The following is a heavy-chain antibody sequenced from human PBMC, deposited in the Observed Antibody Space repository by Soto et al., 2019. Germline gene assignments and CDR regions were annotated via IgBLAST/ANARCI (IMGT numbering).Heavy chain of an antibody. CDR2: ISYDGSIK. CDR3: VRDLSGYGYDY. J-gene: IGHJ4*02. Sequence: QVQLVESGGGVVQPGRSLKLSCADSGFTFSSYAMHWVRQAPGKGLEWVAIISYDGSIKYYADSVKGRFTISRDNSKNTLYLQMNSLRAEDTAVYYCVRDLSGYGYDYWGQGTLVTVSS. CDR1: GFTFSSYA. V-gene: IGHV3-30*04. D-gene: IGHD5-18*01.